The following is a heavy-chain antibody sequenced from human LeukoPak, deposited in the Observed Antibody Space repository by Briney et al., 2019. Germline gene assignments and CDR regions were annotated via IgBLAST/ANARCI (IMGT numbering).Heavy chain of an antibody. D-gene: IGHD3-9*01. CDR3: ARLSKGRYFDYIFDH. Sequence: SETLSLTCTVSGGSVSSYEYYWGWIRQPPGKGLERIGNTYYSGSTYYNPSLKSRLTMSVDTSKNQFSLKMSSVTAADTAVYYCARLSKGRYFDYIFDHWGQGALVTVSS. CDR2: TYYSGST. J-gene: IGHJ4*02. CDR1: GGSVSSYEYY. V-gene: IGHV4-39*01.